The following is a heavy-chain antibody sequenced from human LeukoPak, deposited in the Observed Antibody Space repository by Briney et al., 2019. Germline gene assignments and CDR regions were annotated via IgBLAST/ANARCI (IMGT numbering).Heavy chain of an antibody. CDR3: ARGRYCSSTSCSDYFDY. J-gene: IGHJ4*02. CDR1: GFTFSSYA. D-gene: IGHD2-2*01. V-gene: IGHV3-23*01. CDR2: ISGSGGST. Sequence: SGGSLRLSCAASGFTFSSYAMSWVRQAPGKGLEWVSAISGSGGSTYYADSVKGRFTISRDNSKNTLYLQMNSLRAEDTAVYYCARGRYCSSTSCSDYFDYWGQGTLVTVSS.